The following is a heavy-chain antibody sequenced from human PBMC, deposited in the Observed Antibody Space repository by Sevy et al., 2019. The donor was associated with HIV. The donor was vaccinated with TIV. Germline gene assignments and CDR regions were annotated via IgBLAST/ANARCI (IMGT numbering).Heavy chain of an antibody. CDR3: AKEEGVGATGYYYGMDV. CDR2: ISYDGSNE. J-gene: IGHJ6*02. CDR1: GFTFSSYG. Sequence: GGSLRLSCAASGFTFSSYGMHWVRQAPGKGLEWVAVISYDGSNEYYADSVKGRFTISRDNSKNTLYLQMNSLRAEDTAVYYCAKEEGVGATGYYYGMDVWGQGTTVTVSS. V-gene: IGHV3-30*18. D-gene: IGHD1-26*01.